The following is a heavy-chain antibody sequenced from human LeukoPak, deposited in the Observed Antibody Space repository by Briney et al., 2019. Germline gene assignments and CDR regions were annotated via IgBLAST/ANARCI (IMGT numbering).Heavy chain of an antibody. Sequence: GGSLRLSCAASGFTFSSYAMHWVRQAPGKGLEWVAFIRYDGSNKYYADSVKGRFTISRDNSKNTLYLQMNSLRAEDTAVYYCAKDPIAAADYWGQGTLVTVSS. D-gene: IGHD6-13*01. CDR1: GFTFSSYA. J-gene: IGHJ4*02. CDR2: IRYDGSNK. V-gene: IGHV3-30*02. CDR3: AKDPIAAADY.